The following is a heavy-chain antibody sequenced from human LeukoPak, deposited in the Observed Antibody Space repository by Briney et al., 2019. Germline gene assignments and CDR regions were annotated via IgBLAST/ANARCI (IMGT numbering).Heavy chain of an antibody. CDR1: GFNFTNYA. CDR2: ISDGGHST. J-gene: IGHJ5*02. CDR3: ARGVGP. Sequence: GGSLRLSCAASGFNFTNYAMNWVRQAPGKGLEWLSVISDGGHSTYYADSVKGRFTISGHNSKNTLYLQMNSLRAEDTAVYYCARGVGPWGQGTLVTVSS. V-gene: IGHV3-23*01.